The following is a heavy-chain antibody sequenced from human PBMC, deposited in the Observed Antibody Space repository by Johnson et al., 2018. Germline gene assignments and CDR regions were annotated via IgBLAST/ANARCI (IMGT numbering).Heavy chain of an antibody. CDR3: ARDRANGFGELVVGTAIRAVDI. J-gene: IGHJ3*02. V-gene: IGHV4-4*02. CDR1: GGSISSSNW. CDR2: IYHSGST. Sequence: QVQLQESGPGLVKPSGTLSLTCAVSGGSISSSNWWSWVRQPPGKGLEWIGEIYHSGSTNYNPSLKSRVTISVDKSKNQFSLKLGSVAAADTAVYYCARDRANGFGELVVGTAIRAVDIWGQGTMVTVSS. D-gene: IGHD2-21*02.